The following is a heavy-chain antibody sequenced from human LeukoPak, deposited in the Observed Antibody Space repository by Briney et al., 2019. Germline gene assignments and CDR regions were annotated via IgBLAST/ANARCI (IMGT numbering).Heavy chain of an antibody. J-gene: IGHJ5*02. CDR2: INHSGST. CDR3: ASTYGSGSQNWFDP. Sequence: SETLSLTCAVYGGSFWGYYWSWMRQPPGKGREWIGEINHSGSTNYNPSLKSRVTISVDTSKNQFSLKLSSVTAADTAVYYCASTYGSGSQNWFDPWGQGTLVTVSS. V-gene: IGHV4-34*01. CDR1: GGSFWGYY. D-gene: IGHD3-10*01.